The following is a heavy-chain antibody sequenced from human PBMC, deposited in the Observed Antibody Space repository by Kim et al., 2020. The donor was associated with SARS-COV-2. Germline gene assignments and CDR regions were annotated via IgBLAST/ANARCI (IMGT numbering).Heavy chain of an antibody. V-gene: IGHV3-48*02. D-gene: IGHD6-19*01. CDR3: ARDHVSSDIRFDY. CDR1: GFTFGSYS. CDR2: ISSSGYTT. J-gene: IGHJ4*02. Sequence: GGSLRLSCAASGFTFGSYSMNWVRQAPGKGLEWVSYISSSGYTTYYADSVKGRVTISRDNAKNSLFLQMNSLRDEDTAVYYCARDHVSSDIRFDYWGQGT.